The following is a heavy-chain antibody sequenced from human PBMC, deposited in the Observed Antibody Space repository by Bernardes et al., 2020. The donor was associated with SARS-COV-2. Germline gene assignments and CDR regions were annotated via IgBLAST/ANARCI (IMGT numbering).Heavy chain of an antibody. D-gene: IGHD2-21*01. Sequence: GGSLRLSCAASGFTFSDYYMSWVRQAPGKGLEWISYISSSSSFTSYADSVKGRFTISRDDAKNSLYLQMNSLRVDDTAVYYCARDSGPYCGGDCALDYWGQ. V-gene: IGHV3-11*06. CDR3: ARDSGPYCGGDCALDY. CDR2: ISSSSSFT. CDR1: GFTFSDYY. J-gene: IGHJ4*02.